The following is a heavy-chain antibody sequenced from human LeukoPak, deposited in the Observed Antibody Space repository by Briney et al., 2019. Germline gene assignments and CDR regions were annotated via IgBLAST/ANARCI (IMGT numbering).Heavy chain of an antibody. Sequence: GGSLRLSCAASGFTFSSYAMSWVRQAPGKGLEWVSAISGSGGSIYYADSVKGRSTISRDNSKNTLYLQMDSLRAEDTAVYYCAKFGRIAAAGTGGNYWGQGTLVTVSS. CDR1: GFTFSSYA. D-gene: IGHD6-13*01. J-gene: IGHJ4*02. CDR2: ISGSGGSI. V-gene: IGHV3-23*01. CDR3: AKFGRIAAAGTGGNY.